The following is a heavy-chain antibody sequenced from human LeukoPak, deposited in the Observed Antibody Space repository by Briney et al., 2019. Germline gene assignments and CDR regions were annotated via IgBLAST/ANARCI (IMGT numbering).Heavy chain of an antibody. V-gene: IGHV1-46*01. CDR2: IKPSGGYT. D-gene: IGHD1-26*01. Sequence: ASVKVSCKASGYTFTTYYMNWVRQAPGQGLEWMGIIKPSGGYTNYVQKFQGRITMTRDTSTSTVYMELSSLRSDDTAVYYCARDGDVGAFDYWGQGTLVTVSS. CDR3: ARDGDVGAFDY. J-gene: IGHJ4*02. CDR1: GYTFTTYY.